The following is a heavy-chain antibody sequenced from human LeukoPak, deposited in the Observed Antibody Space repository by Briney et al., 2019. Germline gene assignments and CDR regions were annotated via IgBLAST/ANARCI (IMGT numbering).Heavy chain of an antibody. CDR3: ARFRVDYDMDV. Sequence: SETLSLTCSVSGGSISGHYWTWIRQPPGKRLEWIVQIHYSGRPDYNPSLESRVTISVDTSKNQISLKVTSVTAADTAVYYCARFRVDYDMDVWGQGTTVTISS. V-gene: IGHV4-59*11. J-gene: IGHJ6*02. CDR2: IHYSGRP. CDR1: GGSISGHY.